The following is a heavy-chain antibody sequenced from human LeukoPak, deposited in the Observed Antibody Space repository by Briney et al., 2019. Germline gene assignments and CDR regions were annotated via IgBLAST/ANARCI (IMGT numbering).Heavy chain of an antibody. CDR2: VSGSGDNT. J-gene: IGHJ4*02. V-gene: IGHV3-23*01. CDR3: ARWGNDYSQFDS. CDR1: GFTFGDYA. D-gene: IGHD4-11*01. Sequence: GGSLRLSCTASGFTFGDYAMTWVRQAPGKGLEWVSVVSGSGDNTNYADSVKGRFTISRDNSKNTLFLQMDSLRTEDTAVYFCARWGNDYSQFDSWGQGTLVTVS.